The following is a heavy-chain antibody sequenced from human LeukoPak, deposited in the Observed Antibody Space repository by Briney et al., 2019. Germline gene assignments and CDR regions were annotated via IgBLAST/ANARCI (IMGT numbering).Heavy chain of an antibody. V-gene: IGHV1-69*06. CDR1: GGTFSSYA. J-gene: IGHJ5*02. CDR3: AGEGGYYYRSGSPSDP. D-gene: IGHD3-10*01. Sequence: SVKVSCKASGGTFSSYAISWGRQAPGQGLEWMGGIISIFGTANYAQKFQGRVTITADKSTSTAYMELSSLRSEDTAVYYCAGEGGYYYRSGSPSDPWGQGTLVTVSS. CDR2: IISIFGTA.